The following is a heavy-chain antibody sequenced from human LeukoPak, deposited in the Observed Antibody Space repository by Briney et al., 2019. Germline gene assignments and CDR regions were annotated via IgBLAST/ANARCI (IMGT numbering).Heavy chain of an antibody. Sequence: SETLSLTCAVYGGPFSGYYWSWIRQPPGKGLEWIGEINHSGSTNYNPSLKSRVTVSVDTSKNQFSLRLSSVTAADTAVYYCASRDWSKGNYYYYMDVWGKGTTVTISS. CDR2: INHSGST. D-gene: IGHD3/OR15-3a*01. V-gene: IGHV4-34*01. CDR1: GGPFSGYY. CDR3: ASRDWSKGNYYYYMDV. J-gene: IGHJ6*03.